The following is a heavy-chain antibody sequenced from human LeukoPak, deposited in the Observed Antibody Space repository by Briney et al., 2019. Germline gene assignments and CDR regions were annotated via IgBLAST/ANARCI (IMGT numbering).Heavy chain of an antibody. CDR3: ANTGYSYGPAAFDI. J-gene: IGHJ3*02. CDR2: IYPGDSDT. V-gene: IGHV5-51*01. CDR1: GYSFTSYW. Sequence: GESLKISCEGAGYSFTSYWIGWVRQMPGKGLECMGIIYPGDSDTRYSPSFQGRVTISADKSISTAYLQWSSLKASDTAMYYCANTGYSYGPAAFDIWGQGTMVTVSS. D-gene: IGHD5-18*01.